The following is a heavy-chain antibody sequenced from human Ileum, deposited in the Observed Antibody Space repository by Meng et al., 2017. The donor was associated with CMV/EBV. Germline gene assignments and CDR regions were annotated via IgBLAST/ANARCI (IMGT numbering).Heavy chain of an antibody. CDR1: AYTFSYYY. V-gene: IGHV1-2*02. Sequence: FAYTFSYYYMHWVRPAPGQGLEWMGWINPNTGGTNSAQKFQGRVAMTRDTSINTAYMELTSLRSDDTAVYYCAKDGGSYLDYYFDYWGQGTLVTVSS. CDR2: INPNTGGT. D-gene: IGHD1-26*01. CDR3: AKDGGSYLDYYFDY. J-gene: IGHJ4*02.